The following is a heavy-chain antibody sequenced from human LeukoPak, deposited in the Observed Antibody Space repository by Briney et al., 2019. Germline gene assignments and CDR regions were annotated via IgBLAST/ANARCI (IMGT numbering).Heavy chain of an antibody. J-gene: IGHJ4*02. CDR1: GFTFSNYY. Sequence: GGSLRLFCAASGFTFSNYYMHWVRQAPGKGLVWVSHINSDGSDINYADSVKGRFTISRDNAKNTLYLQMNSLRAEDTAVYYCARGWNSDYFDYWGQGTLVTVSS. CDR3: ARGWNSDYFDY. CDR2: INSDGSDI. V-gene: IGHV3-74*01. D-gene: IGHD1-7*01.